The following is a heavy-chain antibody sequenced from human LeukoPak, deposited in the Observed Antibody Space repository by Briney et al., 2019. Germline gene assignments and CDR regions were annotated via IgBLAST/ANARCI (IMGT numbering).Heavy chain of an antibody. CDR2: INPNSGGT. Sequence: ASVKVSCKASGYTFTGYYMHWVRQAPGQGLEWMGWINPNSGGTNYAQKFQGRFTMTRDTSISTAYMELSRLRSDDTAVYSCARSRTGSGFLFDYWGQGTLVTVSS. CDR3: ARSRTGSGFLFDY. CDR1: GYTFTGYY. V-gene: IGHV1-2*02. D-gene: IGHD3-10*01. J-gene: IGHJ4*02.